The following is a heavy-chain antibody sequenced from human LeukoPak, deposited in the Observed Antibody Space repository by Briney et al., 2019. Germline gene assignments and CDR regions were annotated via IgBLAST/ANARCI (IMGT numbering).Heavy chain of an antibody. V-gene: IGHV1-2*02. D-gene: IGHD2-2*01. CDR2: INPNSGGT. J-gene: IGHJ4*02. CDR3: AKILGYCSSTSCRDSDY. CDR1: GYTFTGCY. Sequence: GASVKVSCKASGYTFTGCYMHWVRQAPGQGLEWMGWINPNSGGTNYAQKFQGRVTMTRDTSISTAYMELSRLRSDDTAVYYCAKILGYCSSTSCRDSDYWGQGTLVTVSS.